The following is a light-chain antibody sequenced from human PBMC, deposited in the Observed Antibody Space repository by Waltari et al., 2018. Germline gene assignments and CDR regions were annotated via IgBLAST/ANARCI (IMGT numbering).Light chain of an antibody. CDR2: DAS. CDR1: QSVSSY. Sequence: EIVLTQSPDTLSLSPGERATLSCRASQSVSSYLAWYQQKPGQAPRLLIYDASNRATGIPARFSGSGSGTDFTLTISSLEPEDFAVYYCQQRSNWPPITFGQGTRLEIK. CDR3: QQRSNWPPIT. J-gene: IGKJ5*01. V-gene: IGKV3-11*01.